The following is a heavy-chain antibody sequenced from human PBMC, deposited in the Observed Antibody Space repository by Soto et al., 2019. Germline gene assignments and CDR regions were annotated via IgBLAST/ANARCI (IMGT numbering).Heavy chain of an antibody. Sequence: PSETLSLTCTVSGGSISSGGYYWSWIRQHPGKGLEWIGYTYYSGSTYYNPSLKSRVTISVDTSKNQFSLKLSSVTAADTAVYYCASNDYSNYGIDYWGQGTLVTVSS. CDR1: GGSISSGGYY. CDR2: TYYSGST. D-gene: IGHD4-4*01. CDR3: ASNDYSNYGIDY. J-gene: IGHJ4*02. V-gene: IGHV4-31*03.